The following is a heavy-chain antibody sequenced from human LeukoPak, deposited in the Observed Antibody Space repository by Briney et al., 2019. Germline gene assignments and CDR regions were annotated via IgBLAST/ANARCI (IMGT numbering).Heavy chain of an antibody. V-gene: IGHV3-23*01. CDR3: AKGRVTTVTTFFCQFDY. CDR1: GFTFSNYA. J-gene: IGHJ4*02. D-gene: IGHD4-17*01. Sequence: PGESLRLSCAASGFTFSNYAMHWVHQARGKGREWVSAVTGSGDNTYYADSVKGRFTISRDNSKNTLYLQMSSLRADDTAVYYCAKGRVTTVTTFFCQFDYWGQGTLVTVSS. CDR2: VTGSGDNT.